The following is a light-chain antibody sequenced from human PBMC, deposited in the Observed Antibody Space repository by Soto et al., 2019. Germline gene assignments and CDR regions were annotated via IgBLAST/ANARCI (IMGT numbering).Light chain of an antibody. CDR1: TSDVGRYNY. J-gene: IGLJ1*01. Sequence: QSALTQPASVSGSPGQSITISCTGTTSDVGRYNYVSWYQLHPGKVPKLLIYEVNNRPSGISNRFSGSKSGNTASLTISGLLTEDEADYYCSSVASDYTYIFGSGTKLTVL. CDR3: SSVASDYTYI. CDR2: EVN. V-gene: IGLV2-14*01.